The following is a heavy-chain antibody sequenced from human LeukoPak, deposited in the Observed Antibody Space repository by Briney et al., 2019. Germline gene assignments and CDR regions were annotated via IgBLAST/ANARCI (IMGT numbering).Heavy chain of an antibody. Sequence: SETLSLTCTVSGGSISSYYWSWLRQPPGKGLEWIGSMYYSGSTNYNPSLKSRVTISVDTSKIQFSLKLSSVTAADTAVYYCARENGYKYDYWGQGTPVTVSS. D-gene: IGHD5-24*01. J-gene: IGHJ4*02. CDR2: MYYSGST. V-gene: IGHV4-59*01. CDR3: ARENGYKYDY. CDR1: GGSISSYY.